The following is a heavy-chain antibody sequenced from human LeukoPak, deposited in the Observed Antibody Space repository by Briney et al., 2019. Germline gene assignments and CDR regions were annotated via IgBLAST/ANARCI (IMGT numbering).Heavy chain of an antibody. CDR3: ARDIGLRRAAPPGWFDP. D-gene: IGHD6-6*01. Sequence: GSLRLSCAASGFTFSSYWMSWVRQAPGKGLEGVASIKQDGSEQYCLDSVKGRFTISRDNANNSLYLQMNSLIADDTAVYYCARDIGLRRAAPPGWFDPWGQGALVTVSS. CDR1: GFTFSSYW. J-gene: IGHJ5*02. CDR2: IKQDGSEQ. V-gene: IGHV3-7*01.